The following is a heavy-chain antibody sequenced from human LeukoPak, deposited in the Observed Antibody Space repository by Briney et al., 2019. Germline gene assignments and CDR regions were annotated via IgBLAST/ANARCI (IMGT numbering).Heavy chain of an antibody. CDR2: IYHSGST. CDR3: TRVRQGSQSDY. V-gene: IGHV4-4*02. Sequence: SGTLSLTCAVSGGSISSSNWWSWVRQPPGKGLEWIGEIYHSGSTYYNSSLERRVTISVDLSKNQFSLQLSSVTAADTAIYYCTRVRQGSQSDYWGQGTLVTVSS. J-gene: IGHJ4*02. CDR1: GGSISSSNW.